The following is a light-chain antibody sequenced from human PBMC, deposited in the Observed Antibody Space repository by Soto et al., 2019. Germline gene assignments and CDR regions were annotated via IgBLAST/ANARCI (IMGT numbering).Light chain of an antibody. CDR1: QSLLHSNGYNY. V-gene: IGKV2-28*01. J-gene: IGKJ1*01. CDR2: LGS. Sequence: DIVVTQSPLSLPVTPGEPASISCRSSQSLLHSNGYNYLEWYLQKPGQSPQLLIYLGSNRGSGVPDRFSGSGSGTAFTLKISGVEAEDVGVYYCMQSLRSWTFGQGTKVDIK. CDR3: MQSLRSWT.